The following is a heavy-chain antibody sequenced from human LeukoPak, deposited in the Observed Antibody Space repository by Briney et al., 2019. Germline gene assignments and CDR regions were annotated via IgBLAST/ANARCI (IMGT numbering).Heavy chain of an antibody. CDR3: AKPPHGNGGYTSD. D-gene: IGHD2-15*01. J-gene: IGHJ4*02. Sequence: GGSLRLSCAASGFTFDDFAMSWVRQAPGKGLEWVSGINWNGGSTGYADSVKGRFTISRDNAKNSLYLQMNSLRAEDTALYYCAKPPHGNGGYTSDWGQGTLVTVSS. CDR2: INWNGGST. V-gene: IGHV3-20*04. CDR1: GFTFDDFA.